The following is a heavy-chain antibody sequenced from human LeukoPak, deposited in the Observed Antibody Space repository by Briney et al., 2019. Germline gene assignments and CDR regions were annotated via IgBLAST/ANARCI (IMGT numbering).Heavy chain of an antibody. J-gene: IGHJ4*02. CDR2: IYYSGST. D-gene: IGHD2-15*01. CDR3: ARVAYCSGGSCYHHYFDY. Sequence: PSETLSLTCTVSGGSISSYYWSWIRQPPGKGLEWIGYIYYSGSTNYNPSLKSRVTISVDTSKNQFSLKLSSVTAADTAVYYCARVAYCSGGSCYHHYFDYWGQGTLVTVSS. V-gene: IGHV4-59*01. CDR1: GGSISSYY.